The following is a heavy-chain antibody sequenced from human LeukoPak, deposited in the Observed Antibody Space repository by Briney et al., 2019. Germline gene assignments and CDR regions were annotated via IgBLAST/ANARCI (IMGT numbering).Heavy chain of an antibody. Sequence: SQTLSLTCTVSAGSISSGDYYWSWIRQPPGKGLEWIGYIYYSGSTYYNPSLKSRVTISVDTSKNQFSLKLSSVTAADTAVYYCARGGDIVVVPAARTPFDYWGQGTLVTVSS. CDR3: ARGGDIVVVPAARTPFDY. CDR2: IYYSGST. V-gene: IGHV4-30-4*08. CDR1: AGSISSGDYY. D-gene: IGHD2-2*01. J-gene: IGHJ4*02.